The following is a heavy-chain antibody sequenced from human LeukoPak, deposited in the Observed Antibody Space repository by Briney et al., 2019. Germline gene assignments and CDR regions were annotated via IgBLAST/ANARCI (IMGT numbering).Heavy chain of an antibody. CDR2: ISAYSGNT. CDR3: ARETKRFGELLGGWQYYFDY. J-gene: IGHJ4*02. CDR1: GYTFTSYG. V-gene: IGHV1-18*01. Sequence: ASVKVSCKASGYTFTSYGISWVRQAPGQGLEWMGWISAYSGNTNYAQKLQGRVTMTTDTSTSTAYMELRSLRSDDTAVYYCARETKRFGELLGGWQYYFDYWGQGTLVTVSS. D-gene: IGHD3-10*01.